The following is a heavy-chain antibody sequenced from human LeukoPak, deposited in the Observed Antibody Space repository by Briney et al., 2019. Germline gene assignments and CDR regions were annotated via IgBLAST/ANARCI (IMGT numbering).Heavy chain of an antibody. CDR3: ARRIVVVPAAIRRRRVGFDY. J-gene: IGHJ4*02. D-gene: IGHD2-2*02. Sequence: SETLSLTCTVSGGSISSSSYYWGWIRQPPGKGLGWIGSIYYSGSTYYNPSLKSRVTISVDTSKNQFSLKLSSVTAADTAVYYCARRIVVVPAAIRRRRVGFDYWGQGTLVTVSS. CDR2: IYYSGST. V-gene: IGHV4-39*07. CDR1: GGSISSSSYY.